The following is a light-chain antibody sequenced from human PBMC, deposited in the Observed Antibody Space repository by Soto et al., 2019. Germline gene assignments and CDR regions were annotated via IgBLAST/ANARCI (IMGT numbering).Light chain of an antibody. Sequence: EIVLTQSPDTLSLSPGERATLSCRASQSVSSSLAWYQQKPGQAPRLLIYDASNRATGIPARFSGSGSGTDFTLTISSLEPEDFAVYYCHQRSNWTPDVTFCPGTKVDIK. V-gene: IGKV3-11*01. CDR2: DAS. J-gene: IGKJ3*01. CDR3: HQRSNWTPDVT. CDR1: QSVSSS.